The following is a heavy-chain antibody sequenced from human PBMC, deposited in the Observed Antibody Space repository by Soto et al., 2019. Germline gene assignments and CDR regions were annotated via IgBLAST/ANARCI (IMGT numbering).Heavy chain of an antibody. D-gene: IGHD6-6*01. CDR1: GDSITSSSHY. V-gene: IGHV4-39*01. CDR2: IYYDGNT. CDR3: ARSSIEPRVFMYPFDA. Sequence: PSETLSLTCTVSGDSITSSSHYWGWTRQPPGKGLECIANIYYDGNTYYNPSLKSRVAISLDTSKNQFSLRLNSVTAADTAVYYCARSSIEPRVFMYPFDAWGQGTLVTVSS. J-gene: IGHJ4*02.